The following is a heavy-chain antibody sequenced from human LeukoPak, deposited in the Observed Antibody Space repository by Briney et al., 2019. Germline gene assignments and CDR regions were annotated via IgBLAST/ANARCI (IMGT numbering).Heavy chain of an antibody. Sequence: GRSLRLSCAAPGFKFSNYGIHWVRQAPGTGLHWVASVIYSGGTTFYADSVKGRFTISRDNSKNTLYLQMNSLRVEDTAVYYCARASTIGAAGLLDSWGQGTLVTVSS. CDR2: IYSGGTT. CDR3: ARASTIGAAGLLDS. V-gene: IGHV3-53*01. J-gene: IGHJ4*02. CDR1: GFKFSNYG. D-gene: IGHD6-13*01.